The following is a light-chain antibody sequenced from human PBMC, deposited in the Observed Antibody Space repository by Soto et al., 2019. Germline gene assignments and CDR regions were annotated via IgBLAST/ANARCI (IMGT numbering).Light chain of an antibody. CDR1: EYVSSN. Sequence: EVVMTQSPATLSVSPGERAALSCRASEYVSSNIAWYQQKPGQAPRLLIYGASTRATGIPPRFSGRGSATDFTLTISSLQSEDFAVYYCQQYGGSTMFTFGQGTKLEI. CDR3: QQYGGSTMFT. J-gene: IGKJ2*01. CDR2: GAS. V-gene: IGKV3-15*01.